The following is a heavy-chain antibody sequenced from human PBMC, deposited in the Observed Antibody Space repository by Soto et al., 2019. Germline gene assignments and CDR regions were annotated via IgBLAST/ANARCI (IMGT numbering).Heavy chain of an antibody. CDR2: ISGSGGST. CDR3: EKRPYCCSTSCYGGIDV. D-gene: IGHD2-2*01. V-gene: IGHV3-23*01. Sequence: EVHLLESGGGLVQPGGSLRLSCAASGFTFSSYAMSWVRQAPGKGLEWVSAISGSGGSTFYADSVKGRFTISRDNSKNTLYLHMNSLRAEDTAVYYGEKRPYCCSTSCYGGIDVWGQGTTVTVSS. CDR1: GFTFSSYA. J-gene: IGHJ6*02.